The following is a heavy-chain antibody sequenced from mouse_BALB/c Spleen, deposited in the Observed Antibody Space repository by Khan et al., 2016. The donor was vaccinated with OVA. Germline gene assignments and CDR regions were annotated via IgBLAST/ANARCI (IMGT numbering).Heavy chain of an antibody. D-gene: IGHD1-1*01. CDR2: INPSTGYT. CDR1: GYTFTSYT. Sequence: VQLQESGAELARPGASVKMSCKASGYTFTSYTIHWIKKRPGQGLEWIGYINPSTGYTNYNQKFKDKATWTTDKSSTTAYLQLSSLTSDDSAVSNWGRDGAYGRNHGWFAYWGQGTLVTVCA. V-gene: IGHV1-4*01. J-gene: IGHJ3*01. CDR3: GRDGAYGRNHGWFAY.